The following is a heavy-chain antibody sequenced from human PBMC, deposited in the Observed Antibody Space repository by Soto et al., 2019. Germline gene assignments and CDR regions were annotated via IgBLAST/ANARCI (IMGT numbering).Heavy chain of an antibody. CDR1: SFTFSSYA. D-gene: IGHD3-3*01. CDR3: TTDWGTLYYDFWSGYPPHEYGMDV. J-gene: IGHJ6*02. Sequence: VGPLRLSWPSSSFTFSSYAMSLVLLAPLKLLEFVSAISGSGGSTYYADSVKGPFTVSRDNSKNTLYLQMNSLKTEDTAVYYCTTDWGTLYYDFWSGYPPHEYGMDVWGQGTTVTVSS. CDR2: ISGSGGST. V-gene: IGHV3-23*01.